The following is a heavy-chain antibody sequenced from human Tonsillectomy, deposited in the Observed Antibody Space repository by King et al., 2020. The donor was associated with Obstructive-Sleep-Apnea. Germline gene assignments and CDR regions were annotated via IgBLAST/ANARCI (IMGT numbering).Heavy chain of an antibody. CDR2: MNPNSGNT. J-gene: IGHJ5*02. Sequence: QLVQSGAEVKKPGASVKVSCKASGYTFTSYAINWVRQATGQGLEWMGWMNPNSGNTGYAQKVQGRVTMTSNTSISTAYMELISLKSEDTAVYYCARGDFLVRGVYGSWGQGTLVAVSS. CDR1: GYTFTSYA. D-gene: IGHD3-10*01. V-gene: IGHV1-8*01. CDR3: ARGDFLVRGVYGS.